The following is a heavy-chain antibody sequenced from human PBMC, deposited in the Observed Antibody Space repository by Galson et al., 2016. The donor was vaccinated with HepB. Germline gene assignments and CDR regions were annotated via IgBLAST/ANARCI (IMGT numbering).Heavy chain of an antibody. V-gene: IGHV1-2*02. CDR1: GYTFTGYY. CDR3: ARNAYCSRTSCRFGMDV. Sequence: SVKVSCKASGYTFTGYYMHWVRQAPGQGLEWMGWINPTSGGTNYAQKFQGRVTMTRDTSIGTAYMELSSLRSEDTAVYYCARNAYCSRTSCRFGMDVWGQGTTVTVSS. CDR2: INPTSGGT. J-gene: IGHJ6*02. D-gene: IGHD2-2*01.